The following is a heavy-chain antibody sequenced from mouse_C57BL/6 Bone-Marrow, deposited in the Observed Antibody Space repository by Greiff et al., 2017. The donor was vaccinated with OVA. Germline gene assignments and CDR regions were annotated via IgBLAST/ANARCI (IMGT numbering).Heavy chain of an antibody. CDR2: IFPGSGST. CDR3: ARRGGYYYHYYYAMDY. Sequence: VKLMESGPELVKPGASVKISCKASGYTFTDYYINWVKQRPGQGLEWIGWIFPGSGSTYYNEKFKGKDTLTVDKSSSTAYMLLSSLTSEDSAVYFCARRGGYYYHYYYAMDYWGQGTSVTVSS. V-gene: IGHV1-75*01. D-gene: IGHD1-1*01. J-gene: IGHJ4*01. CDR1: GYTFTDYY.